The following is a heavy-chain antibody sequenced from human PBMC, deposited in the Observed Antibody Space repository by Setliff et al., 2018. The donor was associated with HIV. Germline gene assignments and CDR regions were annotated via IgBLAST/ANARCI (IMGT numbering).Heavy chain of an antibody. CDR2: IYYSGST. J-gene: IGHJ4*02. D-gene: IGHD3-22*01. CDR3: ARGDSSGSLFDY. CDR1: GGSISSHY. V-gene: IGHV4-59*11. Sequence: SETLSLTCTVSGGSISSHYWSWIRQPPGKGLEWIGYIYYSGSTNYNPSLKSRVTISVDTSKNQFSLELSSVTAADTAVYYCARGDSSGSLFDYWGQGTLVTVSS.